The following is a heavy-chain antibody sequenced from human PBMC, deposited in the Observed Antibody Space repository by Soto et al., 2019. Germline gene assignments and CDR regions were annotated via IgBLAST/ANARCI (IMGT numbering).Heavy chain of an antibody. D-gene: IGHD2-21*02. V-gene: IGHV3-15*07. Sequence: EVQLVESGGGLVKPGESLRLSCAASGFSLSNVWMNWVRQAPGKGLEWVGRIKSESDGGTTGYGAPVRGRFTISRDESSNTMYLQMNSPRTDDTAVHYCTTFTVVTANDNWGQGALVTVSS. J-gene: IGHJ4*01. CDR3: TTFTVVTANDN. CDR2: IKSESDGGTT. CDR1: GFSLSNVW.